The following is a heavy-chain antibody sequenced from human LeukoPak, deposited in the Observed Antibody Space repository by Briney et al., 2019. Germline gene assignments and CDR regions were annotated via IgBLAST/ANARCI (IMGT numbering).Heavy chain of an antibody. Sequence: APVKVSCKASGYTFTSYAMHWVRQAPGQSLEWMGWINAGNGNTKYSQKFQGRVTITRDTSASTAYLELSSLRSEDTAVYYCARTTAMVTIFDYWGQGTLVTVSS. D-gene: IGHD5-18*01. CDR2: INAGNGNT. J-gene: IGHJ4*02. CDR3: ARTTAMVTIFDY. V-gene: IGHV1-3*01. CDR1: GYTFTSYA.